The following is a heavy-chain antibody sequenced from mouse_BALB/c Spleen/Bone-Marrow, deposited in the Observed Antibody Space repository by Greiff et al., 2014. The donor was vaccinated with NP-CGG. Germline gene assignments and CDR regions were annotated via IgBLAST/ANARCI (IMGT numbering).Heavy chain of an antibody. J-gene: IGHJ3*01. D-gene: IGHD2-4*01. CDR2: IYPGDGNT. CDR1: GYAFSSSW. V-gene: IGHV1-82*01. CDR3: AVYDYDGLSWFAY. Sequence: QVHVKQSGPELVKPGASVKISCKASGYAFSSSWMNWVKQRPGQGLEWIGRIYPGDGNTNYNGKFKGKATLTADKSSTTAYMQLSSLTSVDSAVYFCAVYDYDGLSWFAYWGQGTLVTVSA.